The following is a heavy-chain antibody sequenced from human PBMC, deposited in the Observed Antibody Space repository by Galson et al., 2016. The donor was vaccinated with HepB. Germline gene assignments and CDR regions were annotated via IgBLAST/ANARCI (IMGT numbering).Heavy chain of an antibody. CDR3: ARAPCGCDCRSENIFYLYDLDV. V-gene: IGHV2-5*02. CDR1: GFSLNTRAVG. CDR2: IYWDDDK. D-gene: IGHD2-21*01. Sequence: PALVKPTQTLTLTCTFSGFSLNTRAVGVGWIRQPPGKALEWLALIYWDDDKRYRPSLKSRLTITKDTSKNQVVLTMTNMDPVDTATYYCARAPCGCDCRSENIFYLYDLDVWGQGTTVTVSS. J-gene: IGHJ6*02.